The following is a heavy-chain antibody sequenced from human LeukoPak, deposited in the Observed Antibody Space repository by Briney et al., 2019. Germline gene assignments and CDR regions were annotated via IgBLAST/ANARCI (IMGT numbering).Heavy chain of an antibody. CDR3: ARASPYYDFWSGPSDY. Sequence: GAPVKVSCKASGYTFTSYGISWVRQAPGQGREGVGWISAYNGNTNYAQKLQGRVTITTDTSTSIAYMELRSLRSDDTAVYYCARASPYYDFWSGPSDYWGQGTLVTVSS. CDR2: ISAYNGNT. CDR1: GYTFTSYG. D-gene: IGHD3-3*01. J-gene: IGHJ4*02. V-gene: IGHV1-18*01.